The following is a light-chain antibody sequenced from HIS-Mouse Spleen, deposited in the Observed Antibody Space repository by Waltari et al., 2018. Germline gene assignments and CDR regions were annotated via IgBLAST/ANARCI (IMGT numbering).Light chain of an antibody. J-gene: IGLJ2*01. Sequence: QSALTQPRSVSGSPGQSVPISCTGTSSDVGGYNYFPWYQQHPGKAPKLMIYDVSKRPSGVPDRFSGSKSGNTASLTISGLQAEDEADYYCCSYAGSYTFEVVFGGGTKLTVL. CDR2: DVS. V-gene: IGLV2-11*01. CDR3: CSYAGSYTFEVV. CDR1: SSDVGGYNY.